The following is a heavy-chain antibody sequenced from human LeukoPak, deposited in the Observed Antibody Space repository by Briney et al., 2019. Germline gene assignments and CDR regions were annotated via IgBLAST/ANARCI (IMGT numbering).Heavy chain of an antibody. D-gene: IGHD3-3*01. Sequence: SVKVSCKASGGTFSSYAISWVRQAPGQGLEWMGGIIPIFGTANYAQKFQGRVTVTTDESTSTAYMELSSLRSEDTAVYYCASVSGYDFWSGYSIMGDWGQGTLVTVSS. J-gene: IGHJ4*02. CDR1: GGTFSSYA. CDR2: IIPIFGTA. V-gene: IGHV1-69*05. CDR3: ASVSGYDFWSGYSIMGD.